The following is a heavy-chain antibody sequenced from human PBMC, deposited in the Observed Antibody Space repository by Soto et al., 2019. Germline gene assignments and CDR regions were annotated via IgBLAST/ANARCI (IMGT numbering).Heavy chain of an antibody. V-gene: IGHV5-51*01. Sequence: GEYLKISYKGSGYSFTSYWIGWVRQMPGKGLEWMGIIYPGDSDTRYSPSFQGQVTISADKSTSTVYLQWSSLKASDTAMYYCARQMNLLYFDWLLFYSFLILGQATMVSVSS. D-gene: IGHD3-9*01. CDR2: IYPGDSDT. J-gene: IGHJ3*02. CDR1: GYSFTSYW. CDR3: ARQMNLLYFDWLLFYSFLI.